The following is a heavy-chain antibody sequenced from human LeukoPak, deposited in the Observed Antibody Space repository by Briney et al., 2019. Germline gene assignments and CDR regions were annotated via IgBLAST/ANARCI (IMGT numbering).Heavy chain of an antibody. V-gene: IGHV3-23*01. CDR2: ISSSGANT. CDR3: AKGASGSSGWFGDY. CDR1: GFTFRSYA. J-gene: IGHJ4*02. Sequence: PGGSLRLSCAASGFTFRSYAMTWVRQAPGKGLEWVSTISSSGANTYYADSVKGLFTISRDNSKNTLYLQLNSLRVEDSAIYCCAKGASGSSGWFGDYWGQGTQVTVSS. D-gene: IGHD6-19*01.